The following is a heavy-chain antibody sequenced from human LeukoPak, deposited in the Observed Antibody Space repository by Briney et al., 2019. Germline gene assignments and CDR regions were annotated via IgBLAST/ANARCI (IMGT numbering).Heavy chain of an antibody. CDR3: ARDKDYYDSSGYHNWFDP. CDR2: IYYSGST. Sequence: SETLSLTCTVSGGSISSGDYYWSWIRQPPGKGLEWIGYIYYSGSTYYNPSLKSRVTMSVDTSKNQFSLKLSSVTAADTAVYYCARDKDYYDSSGYHNWFDPWGQGTLVTVSS. CDR1: GGSISSGDYY. D-gene: IGHD3-22*01. V-gene: IGHV4-30-4*01. J-gene: IGHJ5*02.